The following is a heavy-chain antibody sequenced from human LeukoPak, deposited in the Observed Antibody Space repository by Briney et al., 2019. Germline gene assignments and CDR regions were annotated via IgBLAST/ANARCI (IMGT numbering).Heavy chain of an antibody. CDR1: GFTFSSYG. J-gene: IGHJ4*02. CDR2: IRYDGSNK. V-gene: IGHV3-30*02. Sequence: PGGSLRLSCAASGFTFSSYGMHWVRQAPGKGLEWVAFIRYDGSNKYYADSVKGRFTISRDNSKNTLYLQMNSLRAEDTAVYYCAKGREYQLPYNLDYWGQGTLVTVSS. CDR3: AKGREYQLPYNLDY. D-gene: IGHD2-2*01.